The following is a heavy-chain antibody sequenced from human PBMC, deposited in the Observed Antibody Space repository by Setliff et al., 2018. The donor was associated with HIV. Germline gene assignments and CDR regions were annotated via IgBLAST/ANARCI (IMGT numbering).Heavy chain of an antibody. V-gene: IGHV4-4*09. CDR1: GDSIGTYS. CDR3: AKRAVQDGTVTSSNWFES. CDR2: IYGPGST. J-gene: IGHJ5*01. D-gene: IGHD1-7*01. Sequence: SETLSLTCAVSGDSIGTYSWHWLRQPPGKGLEWIGYIYGPGSTGYNPSLTSRVTMSTDTPNNRFALKLTSVTAADTAVYYCAKRAVQDGTVTSSNWFESWGQGTLVTVSS.